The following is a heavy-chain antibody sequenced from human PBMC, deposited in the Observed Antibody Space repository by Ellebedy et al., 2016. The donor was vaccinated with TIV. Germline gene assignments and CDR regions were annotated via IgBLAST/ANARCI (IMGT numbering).Heavy chain of an antibody. D-gene: IGHD3-10*01. Sequence: MPSETLSLTCTVSGGSISSSNYYWGWVSQPPGKGLEWIGSFSYSGYTYYTSSLKSRVTVSGDTSRNQFSLKLSSVTATDTAVYYCARQPPLNVMVRGVLYFDYWGQGALVTVSS. CDR1: GGSISSSNYY. V-gene: IGHV4-39*01. J-gene: IGHJ4*02. CDR2: FSYSGYT. CDR3: ARQPPLNVMVRGVLYFDY.